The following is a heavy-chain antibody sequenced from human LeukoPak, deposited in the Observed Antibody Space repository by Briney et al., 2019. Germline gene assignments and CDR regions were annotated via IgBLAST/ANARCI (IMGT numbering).Heavy chain of an antibody. V-gene: IGHV3-64*01. Sequence: RGSLRLSCAASGFTFSSYAMHWVRQAPGKGLEYVSAISTNGGSTYYANSVKGRFTISRDNPKNTLYLQMGSLRAEDMAVYYCARGRFDYWGQGTLVTVSS. CDR1: GFTFSSYA. CDR3: ARGRFDY. CDR2: ISTNGGST. J-gene: IGHJ4*02.